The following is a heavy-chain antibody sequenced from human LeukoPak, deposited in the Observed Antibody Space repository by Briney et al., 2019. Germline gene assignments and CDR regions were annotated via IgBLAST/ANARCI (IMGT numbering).Heavy chain of an antibody. Sequence: GGSLRLSCAASGFTFSSYWMYWVRQAPGKGLVWVSRINSDARNTNYADSVQGQFTISRDNAKNTLYLQMNSLRVEDTAVYYCASSIGVGDSFDIWGQGTMVTVSS. CDR3: ASSIGVGDSFDI. V-gene: IGHV3-74*01. CDR2: INSDARNT. J-gene: IGHJ3*02. D-gene: IGHD3-3*01. CDR1: GFTFSSYW.